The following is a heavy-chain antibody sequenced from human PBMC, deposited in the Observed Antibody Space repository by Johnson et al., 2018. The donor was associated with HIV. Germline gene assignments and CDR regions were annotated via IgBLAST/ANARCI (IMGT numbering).Heavy chain of an antibody. CDR2: ISSDGSTI. J-gene: IGHJ3*02. Sequence: QVQLVESGGGLVQPGGSLRLSCAASGFTFSNYYMSWLRQAPGKGLEWMSYISSDGSTIDYADSVKGRFTISRDNGNNSLYLQMTSLRAEDAAVYYCTGRDLLRAFDIWGQGTMVTVSS. CDR1: GFTFSNYY. CDR3: TGRDLLRAFDI. D-gene: IGHD2-15*01. V-gene: IGHV3-11*04.